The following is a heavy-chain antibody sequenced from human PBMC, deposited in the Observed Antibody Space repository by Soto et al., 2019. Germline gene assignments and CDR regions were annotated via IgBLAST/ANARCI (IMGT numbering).Heavy chain of an antibody. Sequence: GGPLRLSCVASGFTFGNYWMHWVRQAPGKGPEWVSRMTSDGRTIQYADSVKGRFTVSRDNAKNTLYLQMNSLRAEDTAVYYCARAEVDYWGPGTLVTVSS. CDR1: GFTFGNYW. J-gene: IGHJ4*02. CDR2: MTSDGRTI. V-gene: IGHV3-74*03. CDR3: ARAEVDY.